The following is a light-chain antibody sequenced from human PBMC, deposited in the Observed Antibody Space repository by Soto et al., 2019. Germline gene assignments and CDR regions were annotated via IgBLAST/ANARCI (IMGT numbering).Light chain of an antibody. J-gene: IGKJ4*01. CDR3: QQYSNWPLT. CDR1: QSVSSY. Sequence: EIVLTQSPATLSLSPGERATLSCRASQSVSSYLAWYQQKPGQAPRLLIYDASNRATGIPARFSGSGSGIDFTLTISSLEPEDFEVYYCQQYSNWPLTFGGGTKVEIK. V-gene: IGKV3-11*01. CDR2: DAS.